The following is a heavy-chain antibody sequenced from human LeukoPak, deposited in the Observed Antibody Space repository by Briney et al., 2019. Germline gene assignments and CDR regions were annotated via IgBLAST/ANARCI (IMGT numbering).Heavy chain of an antibody. Sequence: ASVKVSCKASGYTFTSYAMHWVRQAPGQRLEWMGWINAGNGNTKYSQKFQGRVTITRDTSASTAYMELSSLRSDDTAVYYCARGGSRVTTINILDYWGQGALVTVSS. CDR2: INAGNGNT. D-gene: IGHD5-24*01. CDR1: GYTFTSYA. V-gene: IGHV1-3*01. J-gene: IGHJ4*02. CDR3: ARGGSRVTTINILDY.